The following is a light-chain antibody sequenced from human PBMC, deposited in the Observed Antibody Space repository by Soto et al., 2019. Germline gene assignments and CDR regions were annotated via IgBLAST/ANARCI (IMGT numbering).Light chain of an antibody. V-gene: IGKV3-20*01. CDR2: GAS. J-gene: IGKJ2*01. Sequence: EIVLTQSPGTLSLSPGERATLSCRASQSVSSSYLAWYQQKPGQTPRLLIYGASSRATAIPDRFSASWSATDFTLNISRLEPEDFAVYYCQQYGSSHTFGQGTKLEIK. CDR3: QQYGSSHT. CDR1: QSVSSSY.